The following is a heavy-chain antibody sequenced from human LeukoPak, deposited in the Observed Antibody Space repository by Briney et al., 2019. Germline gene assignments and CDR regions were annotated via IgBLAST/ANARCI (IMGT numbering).Heavy chain of an antibody. Sequence: SESLSLTCTVSGGSFSSYYWSWIRQPPGKGLEWMGYIYYSGSTNYNPSLKSRVTISVDTSKNQFSLKLSSVTAADTAVYYCARGRGTNYDILTGYLRPYYFDYWGQGTLVTVSS. CDR2: IYYSGST. J-gene: IGHJ4*02. V-gene: IGHV4-59*01. CDR1: GGSFSSYY. D-gene: IGHD3-9*01. CDR3: ARGRGTNYDILTGYLRPYYFDY.